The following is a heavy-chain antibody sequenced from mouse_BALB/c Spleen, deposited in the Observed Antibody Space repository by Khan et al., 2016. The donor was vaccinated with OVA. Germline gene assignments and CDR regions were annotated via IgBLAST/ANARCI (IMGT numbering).Heavy chain of an antibody. CDR2: IWGGGST. V-gene: IGHV2-6-5*01. Sequence: QVQLKQSGPGLVAPSQSLSITCTVSGFSLTDYGVSWIRQPPGKGLEWLGVIWGGGSTYFNSALKSRLSISKDNSKSQVFLKMNSLQTDDTAMYYCAKGLWSYYFALDYWGQGTSVTVSS. J-gene: IGHJ4*01. D-gene: IGHD1-1*02. CDR3: AKGLWSYYFALDY. CDR1: GFSLTDYG.